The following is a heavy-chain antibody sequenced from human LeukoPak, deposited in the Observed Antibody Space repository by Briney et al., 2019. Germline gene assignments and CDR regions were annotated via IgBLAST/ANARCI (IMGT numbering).Heavy chain of an antibody. Sequence: GESLKISCKGSGYSFSTYWIGWVRQMPGKGLEWMGIIYPGDSDTRYSPSFQGQVTISADKSISTAYLQWSSLKASDTAMYYCARRGYRSGANAFDIWDQGTMVTVSS. CDR1: GYSFSTYW. D-gene: IGHD6-19*01. J-gene: IGHJ3*02. CDR2: IYPGDSDT. CDR3: ARRGYRSGANAFDI. V-gene: IGHV5-51*01.